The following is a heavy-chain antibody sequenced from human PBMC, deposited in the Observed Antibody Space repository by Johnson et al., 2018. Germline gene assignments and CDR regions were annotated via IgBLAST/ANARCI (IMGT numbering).Heavy chain of an antibody. J-gene: IGHJ6*02. D-gene: IGHD3-3*01. Sequence: VQLLESGGGVVQPGRSLRLSCAASGFTFSSYGMHWVRQAPGKGLEWVAVISYDGSNKYYADSVKGRFTISRDNSKNTLDLQMNSLRAEDTAVYYCANLPVYDFVGVVDVWGQGTTVTVSS. V-gene: IGHV3-30*18. CDR3: ANLPVYDFVGVVDV. CDR1: GFTFSSYG. CDR2: ISYDGSNK.